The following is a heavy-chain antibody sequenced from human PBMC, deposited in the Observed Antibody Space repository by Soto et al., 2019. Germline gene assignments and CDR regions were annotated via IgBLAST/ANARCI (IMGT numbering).Heavy chain of an antibody. CDR1: GLTFTGYS. V-gene: IGHV3-48*02. Sequence: GGSLRLSCAVSGLTFTGYSINWVRQAPGKGLEWVSFINSGSSTIFYADSVKGRFTISRDNAKSSLYLEMNSLRDEDTAVYYCARVGGATMATMYFDPWGQGTLVTVSS. D-gene: IGHD5-12*01. CDR3: ARVGGATMATMYFDP. CDR2: INSGSSTI. J-gene: IGHJ4*02.